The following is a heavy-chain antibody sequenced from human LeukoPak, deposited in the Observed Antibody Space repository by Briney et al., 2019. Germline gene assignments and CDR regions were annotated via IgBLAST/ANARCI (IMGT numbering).Heavy chain of an antibody. CDR2: INTDGSST. CDR3: ARDNGGVDY. D-gene: IGHD2-8*01. J-gene: IGHJ4*02. CDR1: GFTFSSYW. Sequence: GGSLRLSCEASGFTFSSYWMHWVRQAPGKGLVWVSHINTDGSSTNYADSVRGRFTVSRDNAKNTLNLQMNSLRVEDTAVYYCARDNGGVDYWGQGTLVTVYS. V-gene: IGHV3-74*01.